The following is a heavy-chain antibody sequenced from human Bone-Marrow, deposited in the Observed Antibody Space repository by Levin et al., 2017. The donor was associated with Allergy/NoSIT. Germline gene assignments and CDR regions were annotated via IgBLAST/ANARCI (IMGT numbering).Heavy chain of an antibody. CDR1: GYNFNNFW. J-gene: IGHJ4*02. V-gene: IGHV5-10-1*01. CDR3: ARHPSGVVVSITDY. Sequence: ASVKVSCEGSGYNFNNFWIAWVRQMPGKGLEWMGRIDPSDSYINYNPAFQGHVTLSVDRSTNTAYLRWSSLRASDSAIYYCARHPSGVVVSITDYWGQGSLVTVSS. D-gene: IGHD2-21*01. CDR2: IDPSDSYI.